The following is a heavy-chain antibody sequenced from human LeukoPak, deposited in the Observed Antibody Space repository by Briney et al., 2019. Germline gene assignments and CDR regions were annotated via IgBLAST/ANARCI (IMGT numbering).Heavy chain of an antibody. CDR1: GFTVSSNY. J-gene: IGHJ4*02. D-gene: IGHD3-22*01. Sequence: GGSLRLSCAASGFTVSSNYMSWVRQAPGKGLEWVSVIYSGGSTYYADSVKGRFTISRDNSKNTLYLQMNSLRAEDTAVYYCARAPHFFDTSGSRYYFDYWGQGALVTVSS. V-gene: IGHV3-66*01. CDR2: IYSGGST. CDR3: ARAPHFFDTSGSRYYFDY.